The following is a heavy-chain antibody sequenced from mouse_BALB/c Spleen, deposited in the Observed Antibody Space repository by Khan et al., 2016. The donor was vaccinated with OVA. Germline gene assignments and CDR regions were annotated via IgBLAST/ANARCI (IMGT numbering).Heavy chain of an antibody. Sequence: QVQLQQSGAELARPGASVKLSCNASGYTFTDYYINWVKQRTGQGLEWIGEISPGSGDTYYNEKFKGKATLTADKSSSTVYMQLSSLTAEASAVYFCARRNYFGYTFADWGQGTLVTVSA. CDR2: ISPGSGDT. J-gene: IGHJ3*01. V-gene: IGHV1-77*01. CDR3: ARRNYFGYTFAD. CDR1: GYTFTDYY. D-gene: IGHD1-2*01.